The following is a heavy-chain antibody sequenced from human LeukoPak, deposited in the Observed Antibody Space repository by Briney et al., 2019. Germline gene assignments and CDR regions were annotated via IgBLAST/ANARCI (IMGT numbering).Heavy chain of an antibody. CDR3: ARAGGIVVVPAAIGHAFDI. V-gene: IGHV4-34*01. Sequence: TSETLSLTCAVYGGSFSGYYWSWIRQPPGKGLEWIGEINHSGSTNYNPSLKSRVTISVDTSKNQFSLKLSSVTAADTAVCYCARAGGIVVVPAAIGHAFDIWGQGTMVTVSS. D-gene: IGHD2-2*02. CDR2: INHSGST. J-gene: IGHJ3*02. CDR1: GGSFSGYY.